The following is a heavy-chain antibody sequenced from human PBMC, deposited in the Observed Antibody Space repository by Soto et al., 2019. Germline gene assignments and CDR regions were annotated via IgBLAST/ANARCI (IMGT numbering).Heavy chain of an antibody. CDR3: ADDLQAYGDYDYYCYGMDV. CDR1: GFTFSTYG. J-gene: IGHJ6*02. CDR2: ISHDGTSN. Sequence: QVQLVESGGGEVQPGRSLTISCAASGFTFSTYGMHWVRQTPGKGLEWVAVISHDGTSNFYSDSVKARFTISRDNFKNTLTPQMNSLSADDTAVYSCADDLQAYGDYDYYCYGMDVWGLGTRVTVSS. D-gene: IGHD5-12*01. V-gene: IGHV3-30*18.